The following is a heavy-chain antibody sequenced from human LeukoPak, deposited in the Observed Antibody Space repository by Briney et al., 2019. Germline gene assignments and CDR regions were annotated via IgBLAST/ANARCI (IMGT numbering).Heavy chain of an antibody. V-gene: IGHV4-34*01. CDR2: INHSAST. CDR3: ARVPNYYFWSGYRPTYYYYMDV. J-gene: IGHJ6*03. Sequence: PSETLSLTCAVYGGSFSGYYWSWIRQPPGNGLEWIGEINHSASTNYNPSLKSRVTISVDTSKNQFSLKLSSVTAADTAVYYCARVPNYYFWSGYRPTYYYYMDVWGKGTTVTVSS. CDR1: GGSFSGYY. D-gene: IGHD3-3*01.